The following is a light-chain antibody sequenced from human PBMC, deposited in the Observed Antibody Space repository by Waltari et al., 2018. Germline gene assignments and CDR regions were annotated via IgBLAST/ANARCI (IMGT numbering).Light chain of an antibody. CDR1: PRVSRA. J-gene: IGKJ1*01. Sequence: EIMFTQSPGTLSLSLGERATFSCRASPRVSRALAWYQQKPGKAPRLLIYGASTRATGIPDRFSASGSGTDFSLTISRLEPDDFAVYYCQHYLRVPVTFGQGTTVEI. V-gene: IGKV3-20*01. CDR3: QHYLRVPVT. CDR2: GAS.